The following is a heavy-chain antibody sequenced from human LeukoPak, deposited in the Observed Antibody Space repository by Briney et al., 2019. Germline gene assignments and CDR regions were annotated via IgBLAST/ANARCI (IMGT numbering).Heavy chain of an antibody. CDR1: GGSISSSNW. Sequence: ASETLSLTCAVSGGSISSSNWWSWVRQPPGKGLEWIGEIYHGGSTNYNPSLKSRVTISVDKSKNQFSLKLSSVTAADTAVYYCARARYDILTGYSPSYYFDYWGQGTLVTVSS. J-gene: IGHJ4*02. CDR2: IYHGGST. D-gene: IGHD3-9*01. CDR3: ARARYDILTGYSPSYYFDY. V-gene: IGHV4-4*02.